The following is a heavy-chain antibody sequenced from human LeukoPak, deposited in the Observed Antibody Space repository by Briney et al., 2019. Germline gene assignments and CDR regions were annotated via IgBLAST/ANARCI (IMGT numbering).Heavy chain of an antibody. J-gene: IGHJ4*02. D-gene: IGHD3-22*01. CDR3: ARDPWDDVSGFSGDY. CDR1: GFTYSRYS. CDR2: LSNCSSYI. Sequence: GGSLTLSCAASGFTYSRYSMNWARQAPGKGLVWLSYLSNCSSYIYYADSVKGRFTISRDNAKNTLYLEMNSLRDEDTAVYYCARDPWDDVSGFSGDYWGQGTLVTVSS. V-gene: IGHV3-48*02.